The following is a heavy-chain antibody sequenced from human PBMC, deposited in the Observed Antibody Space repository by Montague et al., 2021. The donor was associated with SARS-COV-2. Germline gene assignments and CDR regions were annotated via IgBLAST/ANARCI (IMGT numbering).Heavy chain of an antibody. CDR2: IYYSGST. CDR1: GGSISSYY. Sequence: SETLSLTCTVSGGSISSYYWSWIRQPPGKGLEWIGYIYYSGSTNYNPSLKSRVTISVDTSKNQFSLKLSSVTAADTAVYYCARAPVAHITIFGVVTSFDYWGQGTLVTVFS. V-gene: IGHV4-59*01. CDR3: ARAPVAHITIFGVVTSFDY. D-gene: IGHD3-3*01. J-gene: IGHJ4*02.